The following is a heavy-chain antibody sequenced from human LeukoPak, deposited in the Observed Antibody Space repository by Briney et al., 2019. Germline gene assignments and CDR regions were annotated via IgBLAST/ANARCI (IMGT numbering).Heavy chain of an antibody. CDR2: IKQDGSEK. CDR1: GFTFSSYW. J-gene: IGHJ4*02. Sequence: GGSLRLSCAASGFTFSSYWMTWVRQAPGKGLEWVADIKQDGSEKFYVDSVKGRFTISRDSSKNSLYLQMNSLRAEDTAVYYCARDFEERLGLAAAGTDYWGQGTLVTVSS. V-gene: IGHV3-7*01. D-gene: IGHD6-13*01. CDR3: ARDFEERLGLAAAGTDY.